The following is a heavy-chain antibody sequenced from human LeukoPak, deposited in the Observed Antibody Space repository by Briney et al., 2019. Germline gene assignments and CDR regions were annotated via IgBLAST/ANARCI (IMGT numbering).Heavy chain of an antibody. V-gene: IGHV3-21*01. D-gene: IGHD3-10*01. CDR3: ARDQDYGSGSYEFDY. CDR2: ISSSSSYI. J-gene: IGHJ4*02. Sequence: KTGGSLRLSCAASGFTFSSYSMNWVRQAPGKGLEWVSSISSSSSYIYYADSVKGRFTISRDNAKNSLYLQMNSLGAEDTAVYYCARDQDYGSGSYEFDYWGQGTLVTVSS. CDR1: GFTFSSYS.